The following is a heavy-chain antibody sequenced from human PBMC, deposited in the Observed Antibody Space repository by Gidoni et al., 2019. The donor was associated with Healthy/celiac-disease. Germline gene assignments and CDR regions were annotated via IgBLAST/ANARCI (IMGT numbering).Heavy chain of an antibody. D-gene: IGHD2-2*01. J-gene: IGHJ4*02. CDR3: AKDHSPGGVVVPAASDY. CDR1: GFPFSSYA. CDR2: ISGSGGST. V-gene: IGHV3-23*01. Sequence: EVQLLESGGGLVQPGGSLRLSCAASGFPFSSYAMRWVRQAPGKGLEWVSAISGSGGSTYYADSVKGRFTSSRDNSKNTLYLQMNSLRAEDTAVYYCAKDHSPGGVVVPAASDYWGQGTLVTVSS.